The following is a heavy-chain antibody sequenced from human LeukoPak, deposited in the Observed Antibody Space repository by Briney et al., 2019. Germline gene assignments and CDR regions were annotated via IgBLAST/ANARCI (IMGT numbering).Heavy chain of an antibody. Sequence: SETLSLTCAVSGYSISSGYYWGWIRQPPGKGLEWIGSIYHSGSTYYNPSLKSRVTISVDTSKNQFSLKLSSVTAADTAVYYCARGYGSGTSYYYYGMDVWGKGTTVTVSS. CDR2: IYHSGST. CDR3: ARGYGSGTSYYYYGMDV. V-gene: IGHV4-38-2*01. CDR1: GYSISSGYY. J-gene: IGHJ6*04. D-gene: IGHD3-10*01.